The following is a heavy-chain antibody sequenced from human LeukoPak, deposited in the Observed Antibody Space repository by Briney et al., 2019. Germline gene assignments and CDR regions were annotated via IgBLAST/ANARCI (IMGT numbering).Heavy chain of an antibody. CDR3: ARDNYGIFGVVRPTGYFDY. D-gene: IGHD3-3*01. Sequence: GASVRVSCKASGGTFSSYAISWVRQAPGQGLEWMGRIMPSLGIANYAQKFQGRVTITADKSTSTAYMELSSLRSEDTAVYYCARDNYGIFGVVRPTGYFDYWGQGTLVTVSS. V-gene: IGHV1-69*04. CDR1: GGTFSSYA. CDR2: IMPSLGIA. J-gene: IGHJ4*02.